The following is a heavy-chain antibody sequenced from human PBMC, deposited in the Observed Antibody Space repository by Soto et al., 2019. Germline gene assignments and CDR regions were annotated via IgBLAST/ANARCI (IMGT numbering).Heavy chain of an antibody. V-gene: IGHV3-33*01. J-gene: IGHJ4*02. D-gene: IGHD6-13*01. CDR3: GGIAGAGTEVGY. CDR1: GFTFSSYG. Sequence: QVQLVESGGGVVQPGRSLRLSCAASGFTFSSYGMHWVRQAPGKGLEWVAVIWYDGSNKYYADSVKGRFTISRNNSKNTLYLQMNSLRAEDTAVYYCGGIAGAGTEVGYWGQGTPVTVS. CDR2: IWYDGSNK.